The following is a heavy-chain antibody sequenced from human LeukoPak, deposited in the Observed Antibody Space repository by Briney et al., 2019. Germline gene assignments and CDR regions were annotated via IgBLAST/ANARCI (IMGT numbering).Heavy chain of an antibody. CDR1: GGSISSGY. V-gene: IGHV4-59*01. CDR2: IYNSGGT. CDR3: ARGGRGGLTTMVRGVLGRGFQLDY. D-gene: IGHD3-10*01. J-gene: IGHJ4*02. Sequence: SETLSLTCSVSGGSISSGYWTWIRQPPGRGLEWIGYIYNSGGTNYNPSLKSRVTISVDTSKNQFSLKLNSVTAADTAVYYRARGGRGGLTTMVRGVLGRGFQLDYWGQGALVTVSS.